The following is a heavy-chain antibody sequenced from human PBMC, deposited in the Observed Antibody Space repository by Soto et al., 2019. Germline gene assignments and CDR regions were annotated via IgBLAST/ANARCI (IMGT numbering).Heavy chain of an antibody. D-gene: IGHD3-16*02. Sequence: SETLSLTCAVYGGSFSGYYWSWIRQPPGKGLEWIGEINHSGSTNYNPSLKSRVTISVDTSKNQFSLKVSSGTAGDTAVYYCARGKELYYYYVLGGYCYTPLRFYFDYWGQGTLVTVSS. J-gene: IGHJ4*02. CDR3: ARGKELYYYYVLGGYCYTPLRFYFDY. CDR2: INHSGST. V-gene: IGHV4-34*01. CDR1: GGSFSGYY.